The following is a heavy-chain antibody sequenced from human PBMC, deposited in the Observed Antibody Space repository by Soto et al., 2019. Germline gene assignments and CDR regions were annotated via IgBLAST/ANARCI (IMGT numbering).Heavy chain of an antibody. D-gene: IGHD1-26*01. CDR1: GFTVCSYG. CDR3: ARSGCGQDAFDI. J-gene: IGHJ3*02. Sequence: PGGSLRLSCAASGFTVCSYGMSWVRQAPGKGLEWVANIKQDGSEKYYVDSVKGRFTISRDNAKNSLYLQMSSLRAEDTAVYYCARSGCGQDAFDIWGQGTMVTVSS. V-gene: IGHV3-7*05. CDR2: IKQDGSEK.